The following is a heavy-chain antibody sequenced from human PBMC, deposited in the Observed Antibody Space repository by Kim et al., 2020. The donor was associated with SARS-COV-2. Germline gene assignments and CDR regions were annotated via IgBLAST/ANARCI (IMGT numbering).Heavy chain of an antibody. V-gene: IGHV3-7*01. Sequence: GGSLRLSCAASGFTFSSYWMSWVRQAPGKGLEWVANIKQDGSEKYYVDSVKGRFTISRDNAKNSLYLQMNSLRAEDTAVYYCARELAAAHYYYYGMDVWGQGTTVTVSS. CDR3: ARELAAAHYYYYGMDV. CDR1: GFTFSSYW. J-gene: IGHJ6*02. CDR2: IKQDGSEK. D-gene: IGHD6-13*01.